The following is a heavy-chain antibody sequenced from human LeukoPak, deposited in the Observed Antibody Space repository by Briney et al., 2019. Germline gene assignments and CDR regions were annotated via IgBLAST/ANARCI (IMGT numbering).Heavy chain of an antibody. CDR1: GGSISSYY. CDR3: ARDTGITMVRGVIITGDYYYYMDV. J-gene: IGHJ6*03. V-gene: IGHV4-59*12. CDR2: IYYSGST. D-gene: IGHD3-10*01. Sequence: SETLSLTCTVSGGSISSYYWSWIRQPPGKGLEWIGYIYYSGSTTYNPSLKSRVTISVDTSKNQFSLKLSSVTAADTAVYYCARDTGITMVRGVIITGDYYYYMDVWGKGTTVTISS.